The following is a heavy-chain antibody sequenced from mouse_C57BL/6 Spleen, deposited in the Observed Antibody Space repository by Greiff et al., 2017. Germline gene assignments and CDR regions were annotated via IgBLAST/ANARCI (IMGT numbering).Heavy chain of an antibody. V-gene: IGHV1-74*01. CDR2: IHPSDSDT. CDR3: AISDGYPFAY. J-gene: IGHJ3*01. Sequence: VKQRPGQGLEWIGRIHPSDSDTNYNQKFKGKATLTVDKSSSTAYMQLSSLTSEDSAVYYCAISDGYPFAYWGQGTLVTVSA. D-gene: IGHD2-3*01.